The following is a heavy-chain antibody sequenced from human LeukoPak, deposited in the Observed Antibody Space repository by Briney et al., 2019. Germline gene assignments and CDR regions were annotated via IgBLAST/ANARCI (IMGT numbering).Heavy chain of an antibody. V-gene: IGHV4-59*01. D-gene: IGHD3-10*01. Sequence: SETLSLTCTVSGGSISSYYWSWIRQPPGKGLEWIGYIYYSGSTNYNPSLKSRVTISVDTSKNQFSLKLSSVTAADTAVYYCARGPLIMVRGAITRYYYGMDVWGQGTTVTVSS. CDR3: ARGPLIMVRGAITRYYYGMDV. J-gene: IGHJ6*02. CDR1: GGSISSYY. CDR2: IYYSGST.